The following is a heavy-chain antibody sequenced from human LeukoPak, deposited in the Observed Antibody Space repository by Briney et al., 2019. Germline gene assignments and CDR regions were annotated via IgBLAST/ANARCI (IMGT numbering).Heavy chain of an antibody. CDR3: AHSVIVGSTLGYFDY. CDR2: IYSNDDK. Sequence: SGPTLVNPTQTLTLTCTFSVFSLSTSGVGVGWIRQPPGKALEWLALIYSNDDKRYSPSLKTRLTITKDTSKNQVVLTMTNMDPVDTATYSCAHSVIVGSTLGYFDYWGQGTLVTVSS. V-gene: IGHV2-5*01. D-gene: IGHD1-26*01. J-gene: IGHJ4*02. CDR1: VFSLSTSGVG.